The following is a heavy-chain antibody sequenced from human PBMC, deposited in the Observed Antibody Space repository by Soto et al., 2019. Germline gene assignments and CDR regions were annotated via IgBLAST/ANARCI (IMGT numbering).Heavy chain of an antibody. V-gene: IGHV1-3*01. D-gene: IGHD6-19*01. J-gene: IGHJ1*01. CDR3: ARDPNGSGWYPGEYFQH. CDR1: GYTFTSYA. Sequence: ASVKVSCKASGYTFTSYAMHWVRQAPGQRLEWMGWINAGNGNTKYSQKFQGRVTITRDTSASTAYMELSSLRSEDTAVYYCARDPNGSGWYPGEYFQHWGQGTLVTVSS. CDR2: INAGNGNT.